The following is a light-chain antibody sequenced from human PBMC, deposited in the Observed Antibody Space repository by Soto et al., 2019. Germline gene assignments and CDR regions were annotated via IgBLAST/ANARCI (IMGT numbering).Light chain of an antibody. CDR3: EQYNNWTPGYT. Sequence: EIVMTQSPATLSVSPGERATLSCRASQSVSSNLAWYQQKPGQAPRLLIYGASTRATGIPARFSVSVSGTELTLPISSPQSEDFAVYYCEQYNNWTPGYTFGRGTKLEIK. CDR2: GAS. CDR1: QSVSSN. V-gene: IGKV3-15*01. J-gene: IGKJ2*01.